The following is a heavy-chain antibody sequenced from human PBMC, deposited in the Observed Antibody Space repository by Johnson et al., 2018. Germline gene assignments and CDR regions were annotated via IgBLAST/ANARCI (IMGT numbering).Heavy chain of an antibody. V-gene: IGHV3-74*01. J-gene: IGHJ3*02. CDR1: GFTFSSYW. CDR2: INSDGSST. Sequence: VQLQESGGGLVQPGGSLRLSCAASGFTFSSYWMHWVRQVPGKGLVWVSRINSDGSSTSYAASVKGRFTISRDNAKNTLYLQMNSLRAEDTAVYYCARSPPLSKDAFDIWGQGTMVTVSS. CDR3: ARSPPLSKDAFDI. D-gene: IGHD2-2*01.